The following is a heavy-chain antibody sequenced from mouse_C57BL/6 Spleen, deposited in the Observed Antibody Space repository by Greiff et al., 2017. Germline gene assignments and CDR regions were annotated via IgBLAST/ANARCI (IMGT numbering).Heavy chain of an antibody. J-gene: IGHJ3*01. CDR2: INPSNGGT. CDR3: ARMTAQAPWFAY. V-gene: IGHV1-53*01. D-gene: IGHD3-2*02. CDR1: GYTFTSYW. Sequence: QVQLKQPGTELVKPGASVKLSCKASGYTFTSYWMHWVKQRPGQGLEWIGNINPSNGGTNYNEKFKSKATLTVDKSSSTAYMQLSSLTSEDSAVYYCARMTAQAPWFAYWGQGTLVTVSA.